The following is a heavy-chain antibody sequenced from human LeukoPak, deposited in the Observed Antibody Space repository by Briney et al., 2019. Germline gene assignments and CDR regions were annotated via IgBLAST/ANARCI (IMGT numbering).Heavy chain of an antibody. Sequence: SETLSLTCTVSGGSISVGSYYWSWIRQPAGKGLEWIGRIYTTGGTNYNPSLKSRVTISVDSSKNQFSLKLSSVTAADTAVCYCARDGVVYGQVAWGQGTLVTVSS. V-gene: IGHV4-61*02. CDR1: GGSISVGSYY. D-gene: IGHD3-10*01. CDR2: IYTTGGT. J-gene: IGHJ4*02. CDR3: ARDGVVYGQVA.